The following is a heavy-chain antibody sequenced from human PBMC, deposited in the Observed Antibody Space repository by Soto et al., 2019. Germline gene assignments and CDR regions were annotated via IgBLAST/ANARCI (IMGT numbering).Heavy chain of an antibody. V-gene: IGHV1-2*04. CDR3: ARDPVDTAMVTEYYYYYGMDV. CDR1: GYTFTGYY. Sequence: ASVKVSCKASGYTFTGYYMHWVRQAPGQGLEWMGWINPNSGGTNYVQKFQGWVTMTRDTSISTAYMELSRLRSDDTAVYYCARDPVDTAMVTEYYYYYGMDVWGQGTTVTVSS. J-gene: IGHJ6*02. CDR2: INPNSGGT. D-gene: IGHD5-18*01.